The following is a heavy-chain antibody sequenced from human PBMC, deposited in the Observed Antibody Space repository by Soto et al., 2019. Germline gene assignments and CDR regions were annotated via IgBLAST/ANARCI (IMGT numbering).Heavy chain of an antibody. CDR2: INAGNGNT. D-gene: IGHD3-22*01. J-gene: IGHJ3*02. CDR3: ARSYDSSGYYFAFDI. CDR1: GYTFTSYA. V-gene: IGHV1-3*01. Sequence: ASVKVSCKASGYTFTSYAMHWVRQAPGQRLEWMGWINAGNGNTKYSQKFQSRVTITRDTSASTAYMELSSLRSEDTAVYYCARSYDSSGYYFAFDIWGQGTMVTVSS.